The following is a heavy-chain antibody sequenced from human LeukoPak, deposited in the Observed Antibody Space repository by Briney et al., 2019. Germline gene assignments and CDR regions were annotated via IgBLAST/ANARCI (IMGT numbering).Heavy chain of an antibody. J-gene: IGHJ6*02. CDR3: ARDLEDTQLFTDYFYGMDV. CDR2: ISSSYNYI. D-gene: IGHD1-1*01. V-gene: IGHV3-21*01. Sequence: PGGSLRLSCAASGFTFSDYSMNWVRQAPGKGLEWVSSISSSYNYIYYADSVKGRFTIYRDNAKNSLYLQMNSLRAEDTAVYYCARDLEDTQLFTDYFYGMDVWGQGTTVTVSS. CDR1: GFTFSDYS.